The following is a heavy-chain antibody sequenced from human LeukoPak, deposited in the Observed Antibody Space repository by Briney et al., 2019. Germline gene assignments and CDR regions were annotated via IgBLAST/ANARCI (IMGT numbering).Heavy chain of an antibody. Sequence: GGSLRLSCAASGFTVSSNYMSWVGQGPGNGLEGVSVIYSGGTTYYADSVKGRFTISRDNSKNTLHLQMNSLRAEDTAVYYCARDQYSYAHAAHWGQGTLVTVSS. J-gene: IGHJ4*02. CDR1: GFTVSSNY. CDR2: IYSGGTT. V-gene: IGHV3-66*01. D-gene: IGHD5-18*01. CDR3: ARDQYSYAHAAH.